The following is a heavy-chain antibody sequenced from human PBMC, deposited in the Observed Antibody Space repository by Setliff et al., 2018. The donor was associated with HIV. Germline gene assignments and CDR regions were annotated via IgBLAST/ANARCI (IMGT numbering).Heavy chain of an antibody. CDR2: INPNSGDT. J-gene: IGHJ4*02. Sequence: WASVKVSCKSSGYTFTDYFLYWVRQAPGQGLEWMGRINPNSGDTNYAQNFQGRVTVTRDTSISTVFKELSGLRSDDTALYYCARSDRLFFDYWGQGTLVTVSS. CDR1: GYTFTDYF. CDR3: ARSDRLFFDY. V-gene: IGHV1-2*06. D-gene: IGHD3-3*01.